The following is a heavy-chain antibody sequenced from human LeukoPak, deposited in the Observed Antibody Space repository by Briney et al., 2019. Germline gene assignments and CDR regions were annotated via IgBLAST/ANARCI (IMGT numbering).Heavy chain of an antibody. CDR3: ARGPHYYYYMDV. V-gene: IGHV1-69*02. CDR1: GGTFSSYT. J-gene: IGHJ6*03. CDR2: IIPILGIA. Sequence: ASVKVSCKASGGTFSSYTISWVRQAPGQGLEWMGRIIPILGIANYAQKFQGRVTITADKSTSTAYMELSSLRSEDTAVYYCARGPHYYYYMDVWGKGTTVTVSS.